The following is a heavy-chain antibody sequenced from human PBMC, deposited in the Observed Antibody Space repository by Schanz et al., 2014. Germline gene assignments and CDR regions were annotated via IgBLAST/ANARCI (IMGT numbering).Heavy chain of an antibody. CDR1: TFTFSSDW. CDR3: AKGRFGELSAFDI. V-gene: IGHV3-23*04. CDR2: LSEGGGGT. Sequence: EVQLAESGGGLVQPGGSLRLSCAASTFTFSSDWMSWVRQAPGKGLEWVSALSEGGGGTHYADSVRGRFTISSDSSKNTLYLQMSSLRAEDTAVYYCAKGRFGELSAFDIWGQGTMVTVSS. J-gene: IGHJ3*02. D-gene: IGHD3-10*01.